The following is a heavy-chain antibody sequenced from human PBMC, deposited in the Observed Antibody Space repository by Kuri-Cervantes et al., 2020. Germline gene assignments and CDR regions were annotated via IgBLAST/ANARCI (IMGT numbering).Heavy chain of an antibody. J-gene: IGHJ4*02. CDR2: INPSGGST. CDR3: ARARSGAIPGRGIMYFDY. Sequence: ASVKVSCKASGYTFTGYYMHWVRQAPGQGLEWMRIINPSGGSTSYAQKFQGRVTMTRDTSTSTVYMELSSLRSEDTAVYYCARARSGAIPGRGIMYFDYWGQGTLVTVSS. D-gene: IGHD3-10*01. CDR1: GYTFTGYY. V-gene: IGHV1-46*01.